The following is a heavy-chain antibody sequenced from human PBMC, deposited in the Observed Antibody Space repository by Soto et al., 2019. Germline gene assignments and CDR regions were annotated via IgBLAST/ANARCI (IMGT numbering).Heavy chain of an antibody. CDR1: SYFSPASF. CDR2: INPNIGAT. CDR3: ASHDPGARFDP. D-gene: IGHD1-1*01. V-gene: IGHV1-2*02. Sequence: QVQLVQSGAEVKKPGASGRVSCKAPSYFSPASFIPWVGQAPGQGLEGMGWINPNIGATHYGLSFQGRVTMTRDTSISTAYMELSSLRSDDTAVYYCASHDPGARFDPWGQGTLVIVSS. J-gene: IGHJ5*02.